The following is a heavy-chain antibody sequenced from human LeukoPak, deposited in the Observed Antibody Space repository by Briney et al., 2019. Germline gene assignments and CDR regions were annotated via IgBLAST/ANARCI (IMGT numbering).Heavy chain of an antibody. V-gene: IGHV1-2*06. D-gene: IGHD3-3*01. CDR3: ARSGRITIFGVVNNWFDP. Sequence: ASVKVSCTASGYTFTGYHMHWVRQAPGQGLEWMGRINPNGGGTNYAQKFQGRVTMTRDTSISTAYMELSRLRSDDTAVYYCARSGRITIFGVVNNWFDPWGQGTLVTVSS. CDR1: GYTFTGYH. CDR2: INPNGGGT. J-gene: IGHJ5*02.